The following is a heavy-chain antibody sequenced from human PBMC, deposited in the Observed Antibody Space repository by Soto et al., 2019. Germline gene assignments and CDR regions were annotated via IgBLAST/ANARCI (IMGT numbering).Heavy chain of an antibody. CDR2: INPNGGTR. Sequence: QVQLMQSGAELKKPGASVTVSCRASGYTFSNYYVHWVRQAPGQGLEWMGLINPNGGTRIYSQKFQGRVTMTRDTSTSTVYMELSSLKSDDMAVYYCARDRGYFNSGSNYFDHWGLGTLVTVSS. CDR1: GYTFSNYY. D-gene: IGHD3-10*01. V-gene: IGHV1-46*01. CDR3: ARDRGYFNSGSNYFDH. J-gene: IGHJ4*02.